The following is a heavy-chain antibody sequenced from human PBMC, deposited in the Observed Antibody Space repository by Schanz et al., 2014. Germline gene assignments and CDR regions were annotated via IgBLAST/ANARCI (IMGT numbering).Heavy chain of an antibody. J-gene: IGHJ4*02. CDR3: VKTDAGWRFDY. Sequence: EVQLVESGGEFIQPGGSLRLSCATSGFTFTTFAMTWVRQAPGKGLEWVSGISDRGDGTNYGDSVRGRFTISRDNSRNTVYLQMNNVGVDDTATYYCVKTDAGWRFDYWGQGTLVIVSS. CDR2: ISDRGDGT. D-gene: IGHD6-19*01. V-gene: IGHV3-23*04. CDR1: GFTFTTFA.